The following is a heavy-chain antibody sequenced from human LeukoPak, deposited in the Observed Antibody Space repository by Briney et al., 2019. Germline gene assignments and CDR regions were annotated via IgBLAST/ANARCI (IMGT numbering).Heavy chain of an antibody. D-gene: IGHD6-13*01. CDR3: ARDPFSIAAAGVAFDI. CDR2: IYTSGST. Sequence: PSETLSLTCTVSGGSISSGSYYWSWIRQPAGKGLEWIGRIYTSGSTNYNPSLKSRVTISVDTSKNQFSLKLSSVTAADTAVYYCARDPFSIAAAGVAFDIWGQGTMVTASS. J-gene: IGHJ3*02. V-gene: IGHV4-61*02. CDR1: GGSISSGSYY.